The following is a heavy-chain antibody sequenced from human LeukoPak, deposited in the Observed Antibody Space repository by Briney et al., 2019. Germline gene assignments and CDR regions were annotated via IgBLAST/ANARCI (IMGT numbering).Heavy chain of an antibody. CDR1: GYTFSAYG. Sequence: ASVKVSCKASGYTFSAYGISWVRQAPGQGLEWMGWISAYNGNTKYAQTLQGRVTMTTDTSTSTAYMELRSLRSDDTAVYYCTSTGYSGHDPLHYWGRGTLVTVSS. CDR2: ISAYNGNT. V-gene: IGHV1-18*01. D-gene: IGHD5-12*01. CDR3: TSTGYSGHDPLHY. J-gene: IGHJ4*02.